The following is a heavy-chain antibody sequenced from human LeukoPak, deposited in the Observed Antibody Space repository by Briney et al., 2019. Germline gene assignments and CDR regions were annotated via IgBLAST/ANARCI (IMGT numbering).Heavy chain of an antibody. V-gene: IGHV4-39*01. D-gene: IGHD6-6*01. CDR1: GASISSSSYY. CDR3: ASQIAARPLDLRAFDI. CDR2: LYYSGST. J-gene: IGHJ3*02. Sequence: PSETLSLTCTVSGASISSSSYYWGWIRQPPGKGLEWIGSLYYSGSTYYNPSFKSRVTISADTSKNQFSLKLSSVTAADTAVYYCASQIAARPLDLRAFDIWGQGTMVTVSS.